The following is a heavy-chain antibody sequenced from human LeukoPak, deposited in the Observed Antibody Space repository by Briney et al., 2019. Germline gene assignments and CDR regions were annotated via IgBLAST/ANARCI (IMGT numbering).Heavy chain of an antibody. J-gene: IGHJ3*02. CDR1: GGSISSYY. V-gene: IGHV4-59*01. CDR2: IYYSGST. D-gene: IGHD2-2*01. Sequence: SETLFLTCTVSGGSISSYYWSWIRQPPGKGLEWIGYIYYSGSTNYNPSLKSRVTISVDTSKNQFSLKPSSVTAADTAVYYCARDRCSSTSCSDAFDIWGQGTMVTVSS. CDR3: ARDRCSSTSCSDAFDI.